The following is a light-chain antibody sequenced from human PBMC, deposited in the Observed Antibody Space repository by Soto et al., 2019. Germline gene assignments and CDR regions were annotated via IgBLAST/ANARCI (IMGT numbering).Light chain of an antibody. J-gene: IGKJ4*01. CDR3: QQSYSTPLT. CDR1: LGISSD. CDR2: AAS. V-gene: IGKV1-39*01. Sequence: DIQMTQSPSSLSASVGDRVTITCRASLGISSDLNWYQHIPGKAPKLLIYAASSLQSGVPSRFSGSGSGTDFTLTISSLQPEDFATYYCQQSYSTPLTFGGGTKVEIK.